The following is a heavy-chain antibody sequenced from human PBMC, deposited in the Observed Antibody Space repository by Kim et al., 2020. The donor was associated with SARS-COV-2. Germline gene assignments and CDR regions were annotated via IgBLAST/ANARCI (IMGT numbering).Heavy chain of an antibody. Sequence: GGSLRLSCAASGFTFSSYSMNWVRQAPGKGLEWVSYISSSSSTIYYADSVKGRFTISRDNAKNSLYLQMNSLRDEDTAVYYCARVTYGSYSGYSDYWGQGTLVTVSS. J-gene: IGHJ4*02. CDR2: ISSSSSTI. V-gene: IGHV3-48*02. D-gene: IGHD1-26*01. CDR3: ARVTYGSYSGYSDY. CDR1: GFTFSSYS.